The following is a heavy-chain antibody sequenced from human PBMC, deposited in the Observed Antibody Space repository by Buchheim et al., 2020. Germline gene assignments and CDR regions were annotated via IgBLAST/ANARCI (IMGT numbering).Heavy chain of an antibody. J-gene: IGHJ4*02. D-gene: IGHD1-26*01. CDR2: IYYSGST. V-gene: IGHV4-61*01. CDR1: GGSVSSGSYY. CDR3: ARFQPSMGSYFGDY. Sequence: QVQLQESGPGLVKPSETLSLTCRVSGGSVSSGSYYWSWVRQPPGKGLEYIGYIYYSGSTNYNPSLGGRVTIPKDTSKNEFSLKMTSVTAADTAVYYCARFQPSMGSYFGDYWGQGNL.